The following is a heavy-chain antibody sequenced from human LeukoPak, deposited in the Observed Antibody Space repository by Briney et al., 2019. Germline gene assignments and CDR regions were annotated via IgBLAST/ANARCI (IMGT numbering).Heavy chain of an antibody. Sequence: ASVKVSCKASGYTFTSYDINWVRQATGQGLEWMGWMNPNSGNTGYAQKFQGRVTITRNTSISTAYMELSSLRSEDTAVYYCARVSGSSTDYYYMDVWGKGTTVTVSS. V-gene: IGHV1-8*03. CDR3: ARVSGSSTDYYYMDV. CDR2: MNPNSGNT. D-gene: IGHD1-26*01. CDR1: GYTFTSYD. J-gene: IGHJ6*03.